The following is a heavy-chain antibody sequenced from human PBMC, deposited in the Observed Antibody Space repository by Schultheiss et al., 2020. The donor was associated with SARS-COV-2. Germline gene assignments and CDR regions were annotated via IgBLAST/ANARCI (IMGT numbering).Heavy chain of an antibody. J-gene: IGHJ4*02. Sequence: SETLSLTCTVSGGSISSYYWSWTRQPPGKGLEWIGYIYYSGSTNYNPSLKSRVTISVDTSKNQFSLKLSSVTAADTAVYYCARDRVRAFDYWGQGTLVTVSS. CDR1: GGSISSYY. CDR2: IYYSGST. V-gene: IGHV4-59*01. D-gene: IGHD1-26*01. CDR3: ARDRVRAFDY.